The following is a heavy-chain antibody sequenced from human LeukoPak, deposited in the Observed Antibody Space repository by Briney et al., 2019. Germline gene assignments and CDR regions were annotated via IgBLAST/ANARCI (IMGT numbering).Heavy chain of an antibody. V-gene: IGHV1-2*02. Sequence: GASVKVSCKASRYTFTKYFTQWVRQGPGQGLEWMGSINPNSDVTNYAQNFQGRVTMTRDTFIRTAYMELSRLTSDDTAVYYCARGRSFGELGVYWGQGTLLTVSS. D-gene: IGHD3-10*01. CDR1: RYTFTKYF. J-gene: IGHJ4*02. CDR3: ARGRSFGELGVY. CDR2: INPNSDVT.